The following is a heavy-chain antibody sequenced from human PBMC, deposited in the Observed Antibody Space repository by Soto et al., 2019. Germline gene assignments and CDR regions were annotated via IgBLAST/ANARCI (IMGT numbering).Heavy chain of an antibody. CDR1: GFTFSDYA. CDR3: AKGGRQWLVTSDFNY. V-gene: IGHV3-30*18. CDR2: VSHDGRNT. Sequence: VQLVESGGGVVQPGRSLRLSCAASGFTFSDYAMHWVRQAPGKGLAWVAVVSHDGRNTHYADSVKGRFTISRDSSKNTVCLEMTSLRAEDTAVYYCAKGGRQWLVTSDFNYWGQGALVTVSS. J-gene: IGHJ4*02. D-gene: IGHD6-19*01.